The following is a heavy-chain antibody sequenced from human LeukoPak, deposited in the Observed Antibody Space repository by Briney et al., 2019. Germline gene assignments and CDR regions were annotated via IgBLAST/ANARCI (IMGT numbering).Heavy chain of an antibody. D-gene: IGHD6-6*01. J-gene: IGHJ4*02. CDR1: GGSISSYY. CDR2: IYYSGST. CDR3: AVSSSSSGDFDY. Sequence: PSETLSLTCTVSGGSISSYYWSWIRQPPGKGLEWIGYIYYSGSTNYNPSLKSRVTISVDTSKNQFSLKLSSVTAADTAVYYCAVSSSSSGDFDYWGQGTLVTVSS. V-gene: IGHV4-59*01.